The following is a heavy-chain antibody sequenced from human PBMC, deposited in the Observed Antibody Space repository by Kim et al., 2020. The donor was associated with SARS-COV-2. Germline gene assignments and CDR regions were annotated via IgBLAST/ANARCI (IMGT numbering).Heavy chain of an antibody. J-gene: IGHJ6*02. D-gene: IGHD2-2*01. CDR2: IKQDGSEK. Sequence: GGSLRLSCAASGFTFSSYWVTWVRQAPGKGLEWVANIKQDGSEKYYVDSVKGRFTISRDNAKNSLYLQMNSLRAEDTAVYYCARFVVVPAVRSYYYYGMDVWGQGTTVTVSS. V-gene: IGHV3-7*01. CDR1: GFTFSSYW. CDR3: ARFVVVPAVRSYYYYGMDV.